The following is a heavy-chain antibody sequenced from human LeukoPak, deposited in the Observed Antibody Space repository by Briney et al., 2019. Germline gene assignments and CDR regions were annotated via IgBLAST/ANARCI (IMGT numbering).Heavy chain of an antibody. J-gene: IGHJ4*02. V-gene: IGHV3-23*01. CDR2: IGGSGGST. D-gene: IGHD2-15*01. CDR1: GFTFSSYA. Sequence: GGSLRLSCAASGFTFSSYAMNCVRQAPGKGLEWVSTIGGSGGSTYYADSVKGRFTISRDNSKNTLYLQMNSLRAEDTAVYYCARDGEVVAANWGQGTLVTVSS. CDR3: ARDGEVVAAN.